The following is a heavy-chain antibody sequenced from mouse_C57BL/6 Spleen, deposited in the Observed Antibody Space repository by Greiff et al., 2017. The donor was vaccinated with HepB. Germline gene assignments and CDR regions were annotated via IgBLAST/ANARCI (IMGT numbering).Heavy chain of an antibody. CDR1: GYTFTSYW. D-gene: IGHD2-4*01. CDR2: IHPNSGST. CDR3: ARELYYDYDGRGYYAMDY. Sequence: QVQLQQPGAELVKPGASVKLSCKASGYTFTSYWLHWVKQRPGQGLEWIGMIHPNSGSTNYNEKFKSKATLTVDKSSSTAYMQLSSLTSEDSAVYYCARELYYDYDGRGYYAMDYWGQGTSVTVSS. V-gene: IGHV1-64*01. J-gene: IGHJ4*01.